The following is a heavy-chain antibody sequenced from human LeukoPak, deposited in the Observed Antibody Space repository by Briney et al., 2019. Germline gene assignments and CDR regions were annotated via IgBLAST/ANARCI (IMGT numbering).Heavy chain of an antibody. J-gene: IGHJ4*02. CDR3: ARDRAYLLFDY. CDR2: ISYDGSNK. V-gene: IGHV3-30*04. Sequence: GGSLRLFCAAPGFTFSSYAMDWVRQAPGEGLGWVAVISYDGSNKFYADSVKGRFTISRDNSKNTLYLQMNSLRAKDTAVYYCARDRAYLLFDYWGQGTLVTVSS. D-gene: IGHD1-26*01. CDR1: GFTFSSYA.